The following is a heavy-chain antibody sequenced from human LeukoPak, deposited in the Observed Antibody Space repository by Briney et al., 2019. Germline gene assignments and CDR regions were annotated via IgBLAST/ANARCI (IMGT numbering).Heavy chain of an antibody. D-gene: IGHD2-2*01. V-gene: IGHV1-69*01. Sequence: SVKVSCKASGGTFSSYAISWVRQAPGQGLEWMGGIIPIFGTANYAQKFQGRVTITADESTSTAYMELSSLRSEDTAVYYCARRRRIGYCSSTSCPYYFDYWGQGTLVTVSS. J-gene: IGHJ4*02. CDR2: IIPIFGTA. CDR3: ARRRRIGYCSSTSCPYYFDY. CDR1: GGTFSSYA.